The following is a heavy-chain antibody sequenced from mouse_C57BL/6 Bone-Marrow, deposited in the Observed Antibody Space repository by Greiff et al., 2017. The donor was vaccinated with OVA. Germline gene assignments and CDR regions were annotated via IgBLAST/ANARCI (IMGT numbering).Heavy chain of an antibody. CDR3: ARCYDYGSRASWFAY. V-gene: IGHV5-12*01. J-gene: IGHJ3*01. D-gene: IGHD1-1*01. Sequence: EVHLVESGGGLVQPGGSLKLSCAASGFTFSDYYMYWVRQTPEKRLEWVAYISNGGGSTYYPDTVKGRFTISRDNAKNTLYLQMSRLKSEDTAMYYCARCYDYGSRASWFAYWGQGTLVTVSA. CDR1: GFTFSDYY. CDR2: ISNGGGST.